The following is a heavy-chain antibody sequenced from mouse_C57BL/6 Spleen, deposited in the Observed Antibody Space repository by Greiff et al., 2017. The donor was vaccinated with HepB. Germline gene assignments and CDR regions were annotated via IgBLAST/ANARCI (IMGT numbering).Heavy chain of an antibody. Sequence: EVQLVESGGGLVKPGGSLKLSCAASGFTFSDYGMHWVRQAPEKGLEWVAYISSGSSTIYYADTVKGRFTISRDNAKNTLFLQMTSLRSEDTAMYDCARPLGSPYYAMDYWGQGTSVTVSS. CDR1: GFTFSDYG. CDR2: ISSGSSTI. J-gene: IGHJ4*01. D-gene: IGHD4-1*01. CDR3: ARPLGSPYYAMDY. V-gene: IGHV5-17*01.